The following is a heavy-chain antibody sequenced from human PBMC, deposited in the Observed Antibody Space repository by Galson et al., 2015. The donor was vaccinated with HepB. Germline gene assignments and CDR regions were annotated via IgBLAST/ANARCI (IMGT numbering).Heavy chain of an antibody. V-gene: IGHV1-69*04. CDR3: ARDRNYYGSGSPAWFDP. D-gene: IGHD3-10*01. Sequence: SVKVSCKASGGTFSSYTISWVRQAPGQGLEWMGRIIPILGIANYAQKFQGRVTITADKSTSTAYMELSSLRSEDTAVYYCARDRNYYGSGSPAWFDPWGQGTLATVSS. CDR1: GGTFSSYT. J-gene: IGHJ5*02. CDR2: IIPILGIA.